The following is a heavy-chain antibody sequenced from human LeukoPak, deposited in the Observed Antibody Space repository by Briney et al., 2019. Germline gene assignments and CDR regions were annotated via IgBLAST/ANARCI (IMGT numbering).Heavy chain of an antibody. Sequence: AEGSLRLSCAASQFTFSNYGMHWVRQAPGKGLEWVAFIRYDGSNKFYADSVKGRFTISRDNSKSTLYLQMNSLRAEDTAVYYCAKSTSMILGAAFDIWGQGTVVTVS. V-gene: IGHV3-30*02. D-gene: IGHD2/OR15-2a*01. CDR1: QFTFSNYG. CDR2: IRYDGSNK. CDR3: AKSTSMILGAAFDI. J-gene: IGHJ3*02.